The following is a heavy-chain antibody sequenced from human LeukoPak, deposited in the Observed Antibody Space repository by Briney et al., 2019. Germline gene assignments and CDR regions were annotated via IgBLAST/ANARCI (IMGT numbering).Heavy chain of an antibody. V-gene: IGHV3-7*03. CDR2: INQHGNEK. CDR3: ARDRYSSSSPSVA. J-gene: IGHJ5*02. Sequence: PGGSLRLSCATSGFTFSSYWMSWVRQAPGKGLEWVANINQHGNEKYYVDSVKGRFTISRDNAKNSLYLQMNSLRAEDTALYDCARDRYSSSSPSVAWGQGTLVTVSS. D-gene: IGHD6-13*01. CDR1: GFTFSSYW.